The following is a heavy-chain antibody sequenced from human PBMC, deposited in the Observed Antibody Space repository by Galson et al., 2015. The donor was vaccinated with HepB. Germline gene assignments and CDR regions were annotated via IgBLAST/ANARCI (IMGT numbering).Heavy chain of an antibody. Sequence: SVKVSCKASGYTFTGYYMHWVRQAPGQGLEWMGWINPNSGGTNYAQKFQGRVTMTRDTPISTAYMELSRLRSDDTAVYYCARGQYDCSSTSCYSISPSYGMDVGGQGTTVAVAS. CDR2: INPNSGGT. CDR1: GYTFTGYY. CDR3: ARGQYDCSSTSCYSISPSYGMDV. J-gene: IGHJ6*02. V-gene: IGHV1-2*02. D-gene: IGHD2-2*02.